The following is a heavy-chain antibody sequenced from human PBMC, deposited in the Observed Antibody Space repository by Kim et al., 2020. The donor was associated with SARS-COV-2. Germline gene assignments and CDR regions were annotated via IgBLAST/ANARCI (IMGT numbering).Heavy chain of an antibody. V-gene: IGHV4-34*01. CDR1: GGSFVGHY. CDR2: INHRGST. D-gene: IGHD3-9*01. CDR3: ARGRSFDWLLNRMLNAEFDY. J-gene: IGHJ4*02. Sequence: SETLSLTCAVYGGSFVGHYWSWIRQPPGKGLEWIGEINHRGSTNYNPSLNRGVTISVDTSKSQFSLKVKSVTGADTAIYYCARGRSFDWLLNRMLNAEFDYWGQGTLVTVSS.